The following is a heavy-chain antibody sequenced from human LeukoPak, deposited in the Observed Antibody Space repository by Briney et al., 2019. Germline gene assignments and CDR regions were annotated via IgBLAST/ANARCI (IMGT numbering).Heavy chain of an antibody. V-gene: IGHV4-61*02. J-gene: IGHJ3*02. CDR1: GGSISSGSYY. CDR3: ARGYSSSWYKGAFDI. CDR2: IYTSGST. D-gene: IGHD6-13*01. Sequence: SETLSLTCTVSGGSISSGSYYWSWVRQPAGKGLEWIGRIYTSGSTNYNPSLKSRVTISVDTSKNQFSLKLSSVTAADTAVYYCARGYSSSWYKGAFDIWGQGTMVTVSS.